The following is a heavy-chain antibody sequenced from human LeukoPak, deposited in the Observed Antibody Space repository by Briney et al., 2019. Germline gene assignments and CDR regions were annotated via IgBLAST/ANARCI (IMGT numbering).Heavy chain of an antibody. D-gene: IGHD3-9*01. CDR1: GFTFSDYY. V-gene: IGHV3-11*05. CDR2: ISSSRRYT. CDR3: ARVIGGIRYFDWYNWFDP. Sequence: PGGSLTLSCAASGFTFSDYYMSWIRQAPGKGLVWVSYISSSRRYTNYADYVKGRFTISRDNAKNSLYLQMNSLRAEDTAVYYCARVIGGIRYFDWYNWFDPWGQGTLVTVSS. J-gene: IGHJ5*02.